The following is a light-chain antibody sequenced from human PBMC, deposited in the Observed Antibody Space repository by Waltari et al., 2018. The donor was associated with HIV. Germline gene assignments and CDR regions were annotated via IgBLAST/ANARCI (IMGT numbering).Light chain of an antibody. CDR1: QHIGAN. CDR2: GAS. CDR3: QQDLDWPPWT. V-gene: IGKV3D-15*01. J-gene: IGKJ1*01. Sequence: EIVMTQSPATLSVSPGQRVTLSCRASQHIGANLAWYQQRPGQPPRLLIHGASSREPGIPARVTGRGTGTDFTLQISNLQSDDSGVYYCQQDLDWPPWTFGQGTKV.